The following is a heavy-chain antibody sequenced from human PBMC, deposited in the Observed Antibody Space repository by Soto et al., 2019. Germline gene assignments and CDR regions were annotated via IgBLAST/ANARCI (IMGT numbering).Heavy chain of an antibody. D-gene: IGHD2-21*01. CDR3: AKSLSALFSLGDFKY. CDR2: ISGSGTST. Sequence: GGSLRLSCAASGFTFSSYALNWVGQAPGKGLEWVAEISGSGTSTYYAPSVKGRFIISSDSSKNTLYLRMYSLRAEDTAMYYCAKSLSALFSLGDFKYWGQGALVTVSS. V-gene: IGHV3-23*01. J-gene: IGHJ4*02. CDR1: GFTFSSYA.